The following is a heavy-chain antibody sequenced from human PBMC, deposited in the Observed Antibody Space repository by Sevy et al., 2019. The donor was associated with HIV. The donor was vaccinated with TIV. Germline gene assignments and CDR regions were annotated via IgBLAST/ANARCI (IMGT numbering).Heavy chain of an antibody. J-gene: IGHJ4*02. CDR1: GYTFTDNY. V-gene: IGHV1-2*06. D-gene: IGHD1-26*01. CDR3: AREAGSTYYGLIDF. CDR2: INPKSGGT. Sequence: ASVKVSCRASGYTFTDNYVHWVRQAPGQGLEWMGRINPKSGGTKYAENFQGRFTMTRDTSISTAYMEVTRLRFDDTALYYCAREAGSTYYGLIDFWGQGSLVTVS.